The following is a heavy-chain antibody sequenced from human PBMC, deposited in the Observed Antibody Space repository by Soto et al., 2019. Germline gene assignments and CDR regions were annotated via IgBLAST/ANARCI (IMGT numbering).Heavy chain of an antibody. CDR1: GGSLSTYF. J-gene: IGHJ4*02. CDR2: IDTSGDT. D-gene: IGHD3-3*01. V-gene: IGHV4-4*07. Sequence: ETRSPTFTVSGGSLSTYFGNWIRQPAGKGMEWIGRIDTSGDTNYSPSLKSRVTMSVDTSKSQFSMKLSSVTAADTAVYYCARGGHDFWSGPFDFWGQGTLVTVSS. CDR3: ARGGHDFWSGPFDF.